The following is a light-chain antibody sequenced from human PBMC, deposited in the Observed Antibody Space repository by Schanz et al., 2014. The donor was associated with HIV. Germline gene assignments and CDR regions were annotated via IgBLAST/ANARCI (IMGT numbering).Light chain of an antibody. CDR3: QQYNNWPSWT. CDR1: QSISNN. V-gene: IGKV3-15*01. J-gene: IGKJ1*01. Sequence: EIVMTQSPATLYVSPGEGATLSCRASQSISNNLAWYQQKPGQAPRLLIYGTSTRATGIPARFSGSGSGTDFTLTISSLQSEDSAIYYCQQYNNWPSWTFGQGTKVEIK. CDR2: GTS.